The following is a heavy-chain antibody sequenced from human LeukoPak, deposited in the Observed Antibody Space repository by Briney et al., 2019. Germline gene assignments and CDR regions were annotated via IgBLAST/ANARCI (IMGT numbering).Heavy chain of an antibody. V-gene: IGHV3-23*01. CDR1: GFTFSSYV. D-gene: IGHD3-10*01. CDR3: AKDRGVLVPQEY. J-gene: IGHJ4*02. Sequence: GGSLRLSCAASGFTFSSYVMSWVRQGPGKGLEWVSTITVSDTTYYADSVKGRITISRDNSKSTLYLQMNSLRAEDTAVYYCAKDRGVLVPQEYWGQGTLVTVSS. CDR2: ITVSDTT.